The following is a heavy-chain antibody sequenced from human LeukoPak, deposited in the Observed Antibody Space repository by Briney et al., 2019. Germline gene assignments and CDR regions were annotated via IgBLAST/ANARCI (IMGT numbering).Heavy chain of an antibody. V-gene: IGHV3-74*01. J-gene: IGHJ6*02. CDR1: GFIISSDC. D-gene: IGHD5-12*01. CDR3: ARVPGYSGYYYGMDV. Sequence: GGSLSLSCAASGFIISSDCMHWHRQAPGKGLVWVSRINDDGSSKAYADYVKGIFTISRDNGKTTLYLQMNSLRAEDMAVYYCARVPGYSGYYYGMDVWGQGTTVTVSS. CDR2: INDDGSSK.